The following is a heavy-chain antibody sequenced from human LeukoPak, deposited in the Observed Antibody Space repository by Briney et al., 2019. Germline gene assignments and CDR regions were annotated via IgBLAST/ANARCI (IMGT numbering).Heavy chain of an antibody. CDR3: ARSDYGSGSYYGFDP. D-gene: IGHD3-10*01. CDR1: GYTFTSYY. J-gene: IGHJ5*02. Sequence: ASVKVSCKASGYTFTSYYMHWVRQAPGQGLEWMGIINPSGGSTSYAQKFQGRVTMTRDTSTSTVYMELSSLRSEDTAVYYCARSDYGSGSYYGFDPWGQGTLVTVSS. V-gene: IGHV1-46*01. CDR2: INPSGGST.